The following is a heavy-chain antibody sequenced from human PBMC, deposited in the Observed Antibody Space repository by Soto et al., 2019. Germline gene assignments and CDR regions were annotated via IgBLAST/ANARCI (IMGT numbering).Heavy chain of an antibody. CDR2: IYYSGST. CDR3: ARGDWNYFDS. V-gene: IGHV4-59*01. D-gene: IGHD1-1*01. CDR1: GASISSYY. Sequence: PSETLSLTCTVSGASISSYYCSWIRQPPGRGLEWIGYIYYSGSTNYNPSLKSRVTISVDTSKNQFSLKLSSVTAADTAVYYCARGDWNYFDSWGQGTLVTVSS. J-gene: IGHJ4*02.